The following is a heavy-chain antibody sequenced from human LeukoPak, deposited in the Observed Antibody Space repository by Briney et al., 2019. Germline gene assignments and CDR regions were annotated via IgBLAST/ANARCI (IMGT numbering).Heavy chain of an antibody. J-gene: IGHJ4*02. V-gene: IGHV4-61*02. CDR1: GGSISSGSYY. D-gene: IGHD3-16*02. CDR2: IYTSGST. Sequence: PSETLSLTCTVSGGSISSGSYYWSWIRQPAGTGLEWIGRIYTSGSTNYNPSLKSRVTISVDTSKNQFSLKLSSVTAADTAVYYCARERYGDDYVWGSYRYTGYFDYWGQGTLVTVSS. CDR3: ARERYGDDYVWGSYRYTGYFDY.